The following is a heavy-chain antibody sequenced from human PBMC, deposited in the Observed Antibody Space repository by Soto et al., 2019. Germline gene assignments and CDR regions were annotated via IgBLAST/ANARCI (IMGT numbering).Heavy chain of an antibody. V-gene: IGHV3-30*18. J-gene: IGHJ6*02. CDR3: GKDTLVRRGSDCPLDSHYGMEV. CDR2: ISNDGSNK. CDR1: GFTFRSYG. Sequence: QVQLVESGGGVVQPGTSLRLSCAASGFTFRSYGVHGVRQAPGKGLEWLAVISNDGSNKYLADSVKGRLALSRDNSRNNLYLQINSLRVADTALYYCGKDTLVRRGSDCPLDSHYGMEVWGQRTTVTVS. D-gene: IGHD2-21*02.